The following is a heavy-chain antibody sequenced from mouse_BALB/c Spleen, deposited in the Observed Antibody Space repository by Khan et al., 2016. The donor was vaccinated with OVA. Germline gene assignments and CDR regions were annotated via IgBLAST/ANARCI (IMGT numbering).Heavy chain of an antibody. CDR3: ARGYDFFAY. Sequence: VQLQQPGPDLVMPGASVKISCKASGYSFTLYYMTWVKQSHGKSLEWIGRVNPNTGGSDYNQEFKGKAILTVDKSSNTAYMELHSLTSEDSAVYYCARGYDFFAYWGQGTLVTVSA. CDR2: VNPNTGGS. V-gene: IGHV1-26*01. D-gene: IGHD2-14*01. CDR1: GYSFTLYY. J-gene: IGHJ3*01.